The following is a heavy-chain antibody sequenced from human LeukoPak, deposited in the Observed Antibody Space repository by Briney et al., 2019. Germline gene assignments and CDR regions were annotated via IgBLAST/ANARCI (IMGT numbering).Heavy chain of an antibody. CDR3: ARDVPPNYYYDSSGPRLNWFDP. CDR2: IYYSGST. J-gene: IGHJ5*02. V-gene: IGHV4-39*07. CDR1: GGSISSSSYY. D-gene: IGHD3-22*01. Sequence: SETLSLTCTVSGGSISSSSYYWGWIRQPPGKGLEWIGSIYYSGSTYYNPSLKSRVTISVDMSKNQFSLKLSSVTAADTAVYYCARDVPPNYYYDSSGPRLNWFDPWGQGTLVTVSS.